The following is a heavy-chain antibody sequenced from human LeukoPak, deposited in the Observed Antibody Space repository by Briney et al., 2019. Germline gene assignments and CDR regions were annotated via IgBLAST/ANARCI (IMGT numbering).Heavy chain of an antibody. D-gene: IGHD4-11*01. Sequence: PSETLSLTCTVSGGSISSYYWSWIRQPPGEGLEWIGYIYYSGSTNYKPSLKSRVTISVDTPKNQFSLKMSSVTAADTAVYYCARAHSNYSPGYYGMDVWGQGTTVTVSS. CDR2: IYYSGST. V-gene: IGHV4-59*01. J-gene: IGHJ6*02. CDR1: GGSISSYY. CDR3: ARAHSNYSPGYYGMDV.